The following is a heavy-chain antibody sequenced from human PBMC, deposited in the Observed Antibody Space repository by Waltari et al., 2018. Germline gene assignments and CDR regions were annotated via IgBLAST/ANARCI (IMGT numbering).Heavy chain of an antibody. Sequence: QVQLVQSGAEVKKPGASVKVSCKASEHTFMNYQIHWVRQAPGQGLEWMGMINPRGCNTIYAQKFQGRVTVTSDTSTSRVYMELSNLRSEDTAVYYCAKEDDACDIWGQGTMVTVSS. V-gene: IGHV1-46*01. J-gene: IGHJ3*02. CDR3: AKEDDACDI. CDR1: EHTFMNYQ. CDR2: INPRGCNT.